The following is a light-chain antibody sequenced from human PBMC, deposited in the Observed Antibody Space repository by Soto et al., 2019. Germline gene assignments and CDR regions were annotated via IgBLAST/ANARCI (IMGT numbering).Light chain of an antibody. Sequence: EIVLTQSPGTLSLSPGERATLSCRASQSVSSTSLACYQQKPGQAPRLLIYGASSRATGIPDRFSGSGSGTDFTLTISRLEPEDFAVYYCQQYGSSPLFTFGPGTKVDIK. J-gene: IGKJ3*01. V-gene: IGKV3-20*01. CDR2: GAS. CDR3: QQYGSSPLFT. CDR1: QSVSSTS.